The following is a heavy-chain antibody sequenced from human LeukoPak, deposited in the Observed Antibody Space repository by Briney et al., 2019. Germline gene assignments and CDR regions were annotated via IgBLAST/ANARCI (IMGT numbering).Heavy chain of an antibody. J-gene: IGHJ6*03. Sequence: PGGSLRLSCAASGFTFSNYSMNWVRQAPGKGLEWVSFISTSSSYIYYADSVKGRFTIFRDNAKNSLYLQMNSLRAEDTAVYYCARDQWLQSNHYMDVWGKGTTVTVSS. CDR3: ARDQWLQSNHYMDV. CDR2: ISTSSSYI. D-gene: IGHD5-18*01. CDR1: GFTFSNYS. V-gene: IGHV3-21*01.